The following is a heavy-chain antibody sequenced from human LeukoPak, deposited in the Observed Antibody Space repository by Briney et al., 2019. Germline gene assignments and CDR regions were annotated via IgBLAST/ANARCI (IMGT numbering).Heavy chain of an antibody. CDR1: GYTFTSYG. CDR3: ARGPRSMIVLVTASYFDY. Sequence: ASVKVSCKASGYTFTSYGINWVRQAPGQGLEWMGWISAYNGNTNYVQKLQGRVTMTTDTSTSTAYMELRSLRSDDTAVYYCARGPRSMIVLVTASYFDYWGQGTLVTVSS. D-gene: IGHD3-22*01. J-gene: IGHJ4*02. V-gene: IGHV1-18*01. CDR2: ISAYNGNT.